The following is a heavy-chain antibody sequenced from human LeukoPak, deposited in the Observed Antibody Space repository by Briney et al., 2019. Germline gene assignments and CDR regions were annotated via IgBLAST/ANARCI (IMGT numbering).Heavy chain of an antibody. V-gene: IGHV1-24*01. Sequence: GASVKVSCKVSGYTLTELSMHWVRQAPGKGLEWMGGFDPEDGETIYAQKFQGRVTMTEDTSTDTAYMELSSLRSEDTAVYYCASSLTMVRGAMPSGMDVWGKGTTVTVSS. D-gene: IGHD3-10*01. CDR3: ASSLTMVRGAMPSGMDV. J-gene: IGHJ6*04. CDR1: GYTLTELS. CDR2: FDPEDGET.